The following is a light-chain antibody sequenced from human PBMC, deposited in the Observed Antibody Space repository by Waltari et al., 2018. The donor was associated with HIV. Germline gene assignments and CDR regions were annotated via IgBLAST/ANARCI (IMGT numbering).Light chain of an antibody. Sequence: SVLTQPPPAPGPPGRRVTFPRSASSPNAGSLYVSWYQQLPGTAPKLLMHRNHQRPSGVPDRFSDSTSGTSASLAISGLRSEDEADYYCATWDDSLSGVLFGGGTKLTVL. CDR3: ATWDDSLSGVL. CDR1: SPNAGSLY. CDR2: RNH. V-gene: IGLV1-47*01. J-gene: IGLJ2*01.